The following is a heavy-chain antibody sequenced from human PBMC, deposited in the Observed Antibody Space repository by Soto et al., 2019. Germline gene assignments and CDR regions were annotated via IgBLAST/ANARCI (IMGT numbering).Heavy chain of an antibody. D-gene: IGHD6-19*01. CDR1: GFTFNSYS. J-gene: IGHJ5*02. V-gene: IGHV3-48*02. CDR2: ISSSSTTK. Sequence: EVQLVESGGGLVQPGGSLRLSCAASGFTFNSYSMNWVRQAPGKGLEWVSYISSSSTTKYYTDSVKGRFTISRDNAKNSLYLQMNSLRDDDTAVYYCARPSSGWENWSDPWGQGTLVTVSS. CDR3: ARPSSGWENWSDP.